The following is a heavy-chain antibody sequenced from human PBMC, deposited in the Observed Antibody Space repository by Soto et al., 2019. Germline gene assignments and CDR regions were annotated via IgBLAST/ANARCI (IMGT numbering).Heavy chain of an antibody. Sequence: SETLSLTCADYGGSFSGYYWSWIRQPPRKGLEWIGEINHSGSTNYNPSLKSRVTISVDTSKNQFSLKLSSVTAADTAVYYCARARKRSYYYDSSGYLVPFDIWGQGTMVTVSS. D-gene: IGHD3-22*01. CDR1: GGSFSGYY. J-gene: IGHJ3*02. CDR2: INHSGST. V-gene: IGHV4-34*01. CDR3: ARARKRSYYYDSSGYLVPFDI.